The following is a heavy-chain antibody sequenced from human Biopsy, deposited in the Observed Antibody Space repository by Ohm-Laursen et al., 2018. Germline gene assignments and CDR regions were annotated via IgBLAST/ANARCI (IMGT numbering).Heavy chain of an antibody. Sequence: SQRLSCTASGFTFDDYAKHWVRQSPGKGLERVSGISWNSGSRGYADSVKGRFTISRDNAKKLLYLQMNSLIAEDTALYYCAKDVRVKVQLDGMDVWGQGTTVTVSS. V-gene: IGHV3-9*01. CDR2: ISWNSGSR. D-gene: IGHD1-1*01. J-gene: IGHJ6*02. CDR1: GFTFDDYA. CDR3: AKDVRVKVQLDGMDV.